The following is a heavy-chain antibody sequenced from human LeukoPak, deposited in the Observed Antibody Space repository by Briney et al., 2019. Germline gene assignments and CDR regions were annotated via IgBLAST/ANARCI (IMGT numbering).Heavy chain of an antibody. V-gene: IGHV3-21*04. CDR2: ISSGSGSI. J-gene: IGHJ4*02. CDR1: GFSFSTYT. D-gene: IGHD3-16*01. Sequence: GVSLRLSCVGSGFSFSTYTMNWVRQAPGKGLEWISFISSGSGSIYYADSVKGRFTVSRDNANNSLSLQMNSLRVEDTALYYCTRGGLGLGAQYYWGQGSLVIVSS. CDR3: TRGGLGLGAQYY.